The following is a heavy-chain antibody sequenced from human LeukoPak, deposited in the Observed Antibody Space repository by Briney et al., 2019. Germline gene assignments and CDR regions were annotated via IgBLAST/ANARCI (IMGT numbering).Heavy chain of an antibody. CDR3: AKDLRRSSGASDAFDY. CDR1: GFTFSNYG. Sequence: PGGSLRLSWAASGFTFSNYGMHWVRQAPGKGLEWVAFIRYDESNKYYADSVKGRCTISRDNSKNTLYLQVNSLRAEDTAVYYCAKDLRRSSGASDAFDYWGQGTLVTVSS. V-gene: IGHV3-30*02. J-gene: IGHJ4*02. D-gene: IGHD6-19*01. CDR2: IRYDESNK.